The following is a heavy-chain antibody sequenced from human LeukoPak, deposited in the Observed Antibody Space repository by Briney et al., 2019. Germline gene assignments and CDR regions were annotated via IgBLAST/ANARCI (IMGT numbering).Heavy chain of an antibody. Sequence: GASVKVSCRAVGHRFFDYWLHWVRQAPGQGPEWMGYIRPKTGDADYARDFQGRVVMTRDMSTNTAYIELTGLTSDDTAVYYCARDTPHQRFDYWGQGTLVIVSS. CDR3: ARDTPHQRFDY. CDR2: IRPKTGDA. CDR1: GHRFFDYW. J-gene: IGHJ4*02. V-gene: IGHV1-2*02.